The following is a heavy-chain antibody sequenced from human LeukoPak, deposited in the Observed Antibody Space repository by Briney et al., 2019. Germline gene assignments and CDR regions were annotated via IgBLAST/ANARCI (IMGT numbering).Heavy chain of an antibody. D-gene: IGHD3-16*01. CDR1: GGSISSYY. Sequence: TSETLSLTCTVSGGSISSYYWSWIRQPPGKGLEWIGYIYYSGSTNYNPSLKSRVTISVDTSKNQFSLKLSSVTAADTAVYYCASPGEKGAIDYWGQGTLVTVSS. CDR2: IYYSGST. J-gene: IGHJ4*02. V-gene: IGHV4-59*08. CDR3: ASPGEKGAIDY.